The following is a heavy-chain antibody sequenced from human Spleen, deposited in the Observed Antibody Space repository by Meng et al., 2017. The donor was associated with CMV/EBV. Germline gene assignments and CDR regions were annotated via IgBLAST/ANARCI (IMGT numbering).Heavy chain of an antibody. Sequence: GGSLRLSCAASGFTFTEYAMHWVRQTPGKGLEWVSRINTDGSSTSYADSVKGRFTTSRDNAKNTLYLQLNSLRAEDTAVYYCARDYQVRTLHLTGTPDYWGQGTLVTVSS. D-gene: IGHD1-7*01. J-gene: IGHJ4*02. CDR3: ARDYQVRTLHLTGTPDY. CDR1: GFTFTEYA. CDR2: INTDGSST. V-gene: IGHV3-74*01.